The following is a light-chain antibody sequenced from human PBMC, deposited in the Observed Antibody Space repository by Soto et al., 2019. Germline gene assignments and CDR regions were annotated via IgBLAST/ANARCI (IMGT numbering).Light chain of an antibody. Sequence: QSVLTQPPSASGSPGQSVTISCTGTSSDIGGYNFVSWYQQHPGKAPKLMIDEVNKRPSGVPDRFSGSKSGNTASLTVSGLQAEDEADYYCSSYAGSNNFVFGGGTKLTVL. CDR3: SSYAGSNNFV. J-gene: IGLJ2*01. CDR2: EVN. CDR1: SSDIGGYNF. V-gene: IGLV2-8*01.